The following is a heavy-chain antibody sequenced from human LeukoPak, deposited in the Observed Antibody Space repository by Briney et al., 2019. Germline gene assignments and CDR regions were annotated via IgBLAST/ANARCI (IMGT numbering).Heavy chain of an antibody. D-gene: IGHD3-10*01. V-gene: IGHV3-30*18. Sequence: PGGSLRLSCAASGFTFSSYGMHWVRQAPGKGLEWVAVISYDGSNKYYADSGKGRFTISRDNSKNTLYLQMNSLRAEDTAVYYCAKVWNYYGSGSYYNSGFDYWGQGTLVTVSS. CDR2: ISYDGSNK. CDR1: GFTFSSYG. J-gene: IGHJ4*02. CDR3: AKVWNYYGSGSYYNSGFDY.